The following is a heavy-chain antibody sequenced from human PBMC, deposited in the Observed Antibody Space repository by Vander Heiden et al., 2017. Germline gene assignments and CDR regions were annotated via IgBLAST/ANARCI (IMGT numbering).Heavy chain of an antibody. D-gene: IGHD3-22*01. Sequence: QVQLQQWGAGLLKPSETLSLTCAVYGGSFSGYYWSWIRQPPGKGLEWIGEINHSGSTNYNPSLKSRVTISVDTSKNQFSLKLSSVTAADTAVYYCARLTYYYDSSGYRVTPPFDYWGQGTLVTVSS. CDR3: ARLTYYYDSSGYRVTPPFDY. J-gene: IGHJ4*02. CDR1: GGSFSGYY. V-gene: IGHV4-34*01. CDR2: INHSGST.